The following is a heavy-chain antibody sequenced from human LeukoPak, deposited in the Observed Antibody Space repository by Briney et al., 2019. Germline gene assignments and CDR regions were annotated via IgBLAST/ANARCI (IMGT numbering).Heavy chain of an antibody. J-gene: IGHJ4*02. V-gene: IGHV1-8*01. D-gene: IGHD5-12*01. CDR3: ARDRRYSGYNYNY. Sequence: ASVKVSCKASGYTFTSYDINWVRQATGQGLEWMGWMNPNSGNTGYAQKFQGRVTMTRNTSISTAYMELSRLRSDDTAVYYCARDRRYSGYNYNYWGQGTLVTVSS. CDR2: MNPNSGNT. CDR1: GYTFTSYD.